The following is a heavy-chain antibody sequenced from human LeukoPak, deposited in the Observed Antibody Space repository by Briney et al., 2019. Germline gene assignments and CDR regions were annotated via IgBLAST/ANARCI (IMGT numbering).Heavy chain of an antibody. Sequence: GGSLRLSRAASGFTFSSYGMHWVRQAPGKGLEWVAVIWYDGSNKYYADSVKGRFTISRDNSKNTLYLQMNSLRAEDTAVYYCARAHYYGSGKLVYWGQGTLVTVSS. CDR2: IWYDGSNK. J-gene: IGHJ4*02. CDR3: ARAHYYGSGKLVY. CDR1: GFTFSSYG. V-gene: IGHV3-33*01. D-gene: IGHD3-10*01.